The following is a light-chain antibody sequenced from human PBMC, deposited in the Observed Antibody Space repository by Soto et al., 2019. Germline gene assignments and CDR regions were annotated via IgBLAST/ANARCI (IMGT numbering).Light chain of an antibody. J-gene: IGLJ1*01. Sequence: QSALTQPASVSGSPGQSITISCTGTSSDVGGYNYVSWYQQHPGKVPKLMIFEVSKRPSGVPDRFSGSKSGNTASLTVSGLQAEDEAEYYCSSYTNINTRACVFGTGTKLTVL. CDR2: EVS. V-gene: IGLV2-14*01. CDR1: SSDVGGYNY. CDR3: SSYTNINTRACV.